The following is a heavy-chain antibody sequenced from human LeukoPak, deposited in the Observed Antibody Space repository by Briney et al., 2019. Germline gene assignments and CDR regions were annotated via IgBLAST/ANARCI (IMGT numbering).Heavy chain of an antibody. D-gene: IGHD3-10*01. Sequence: GSLRLSCAASGFTFSSYSMNWVRQPPGKGLEWIGSIYYSGSTYYNPSLKSRVTISVDTSKNQFSLKLSSVTAADTAVYYCARLSVQSLNFDYWGQGTLVTVSS. CDR2: IYYSGST. CDR3: ARLSVQSLNFDY. CDR1: GFTFSSYSMN. J-gene: IGHJ4*02. V-gene: IGHV4-39*01.